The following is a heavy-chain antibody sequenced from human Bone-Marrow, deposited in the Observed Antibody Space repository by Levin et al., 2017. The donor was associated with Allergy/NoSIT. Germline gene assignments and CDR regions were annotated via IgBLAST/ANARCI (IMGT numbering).Heavy chain of an antibody. CDR3: AHPPPSRILFLGYFGP. J-gene: IGHJ5*02. CDR2: IYWNDDK. V-gene: IGHV2-5*01. CDR1: GFSLSAHGMG. D-gene: IGHD3-16*01. Sequence: SGPTLVKPTQTLTLTCTFSGFSLSAHGMGVGWIRQPPGKALEWLALIYWNDDKKYSPSLKSRLTIAKDSSNNQVVFTMSDMDPEDTATYYCAHPPPSRILFLGYFGPWGQGALVTVSS.